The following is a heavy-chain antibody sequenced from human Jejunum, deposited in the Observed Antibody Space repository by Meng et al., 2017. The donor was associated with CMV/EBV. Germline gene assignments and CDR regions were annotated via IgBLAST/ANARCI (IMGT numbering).Heavy chain of an antibody. CDR3: ARVYCSSTSCQYYFDY. CDR2: INAGSGNS. V-gene: IGHV1-3*01. CDR1: YTFTFYA. Sequence: YTFTFYAIHWARRSPGQSFEWMGWINAGSGNSQYSQTFQGGVPITRDTSANTAYMELSSLTSEDTAVYYCARVYCSSTSCQYYFDYWGQGTLVTVSS. J-gene: IGHJ4*02. D-gene: IGHD2-2*01.